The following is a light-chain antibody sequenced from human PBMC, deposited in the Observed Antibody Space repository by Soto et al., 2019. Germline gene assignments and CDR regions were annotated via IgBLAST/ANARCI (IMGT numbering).Light chain of an antibody. V-gene: IGLV2-14*01. CDR3: SSYTSGFYV. CDR2: DVS. J-gene: IGLJ1*01. Sequence: QSALTQPASVSGSPGQSITISCTGTSSDVGGHNYVSWYQQHPGKAPKLMIYDVSDRPSGVSNRFSGSKSGNTASLTISGLQAEDEADYYCSSYTSGFYVFGTGTKVTVL. CDR1: SSDVGGHNY.